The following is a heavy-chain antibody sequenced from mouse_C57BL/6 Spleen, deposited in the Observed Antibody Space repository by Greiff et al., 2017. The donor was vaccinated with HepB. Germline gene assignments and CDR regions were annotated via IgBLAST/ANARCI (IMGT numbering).Heavy chain of an antibody. Sequence: EVQLQESGGGLVQPGGSLSLSCAASGFTFTDYYMSWVRQPPGKALEWLGFIRNKANGYTTEYSASVKGRFTISRDNSQSILYLQMNALRAEDSATYYCARYHGWYFDVWGTGTTVTVSS. CDR2: IRNKANGYTT. V-gene: IGHV7-3*01. CDR1: GFTFTDYY. CDR3: ARYHGWYFDV. J-gene: IGHJ1*03.